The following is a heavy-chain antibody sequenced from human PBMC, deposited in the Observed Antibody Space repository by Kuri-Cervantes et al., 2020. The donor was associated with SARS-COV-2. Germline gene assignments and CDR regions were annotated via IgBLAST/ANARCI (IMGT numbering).Heavy chain of an antibody. CDR2: IIPIFGTA. V-gene: IGHV1-69*13. J-gene: IGHJ4*02. CDR1: GGTFSSYA. D-gene: IGHD3-3*01. Sequence: SVKVSCKASGGTFSSYAISWVRQAPGQGLEWMGRIIPIFGTANYAQKFQGRVTITADESTSTAYMELSSLRSDDTAAYYCARADWVTIRFSRGPHFDYWGQGTPVTVSS. CDR3: ARADWVTIRFSRGPHFDY.